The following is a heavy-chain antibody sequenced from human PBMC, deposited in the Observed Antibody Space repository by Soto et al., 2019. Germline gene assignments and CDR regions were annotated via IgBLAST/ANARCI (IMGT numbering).Heavy chain of an antibody. CDR2: FDPEDGET. Sequence: ASVKVSCKVSGYTLTELSMHWVRQAPGKGLEWMGGFDPEDGETIYAQKFQGRVTMTEDTSTDTAYMELSSLRSEDTAVYYCAIYHWLDEGRAFDYWGQGTLVTVSS. D-gene: IGHD6-19*01. J-gene: IGHJ4*02. V-gene: IGHV1-24*01. CDR3: AIYHWLDEGRAFDY. CDR1: GYTLTELS.